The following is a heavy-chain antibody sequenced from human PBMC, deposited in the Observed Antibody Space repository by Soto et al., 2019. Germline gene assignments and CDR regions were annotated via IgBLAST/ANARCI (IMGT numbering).Heavy chain of an antibody. Sequence: QVHLVESGGGVVQPGRSLSLSCAASGFTFSTFALHWVRQAPGEGLEWVALISHDGRNEKYADSVKGRFTISRDNSKNTLYMQMDSLRLEDTGVYYCARDGLPDDFRSGGYWFDPWGQGTQVTVSS. CDR3: ARDGLPDDFRSGGYWFDP. J-gene: IGHJ5*02. CDR2: ISHDGRNE. CDR1: GFTFSTFA. D-gene: IGHD3-3*01. V-gene: IGHV3-30-3*01.